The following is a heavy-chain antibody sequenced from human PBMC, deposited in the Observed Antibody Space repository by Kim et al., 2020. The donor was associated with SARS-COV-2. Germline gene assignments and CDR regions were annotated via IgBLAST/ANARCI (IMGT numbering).Heavy chain of an antibody. D-gene: IGHD4-17*01. Sequence: SETLSLTCAVYGGSFSGYYWSWIRQPPGKGLEWIGEINHSGSTNYNPSLKSRVTISVDTSKNQFSLKLSSVTAADTAVYYCARGQPFNDYPDSRPFDYWGQGTLVTVSS. J-gene: IGHJ4*02. CDR2: INHSGST. CDR1: GGSFSGYY. V-gene: IGHV4-34*01. CDR3: ARGQPFNDYPDSRPFDY.